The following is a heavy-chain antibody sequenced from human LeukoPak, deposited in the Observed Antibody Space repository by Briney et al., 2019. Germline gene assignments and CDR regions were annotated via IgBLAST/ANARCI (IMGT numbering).Heavy chain of an antibody. V-gene: IGHV3-15*01. CDR1: GFTFSNAW. D-gene: IGHD3-22*01. CDR2: IKSKTDGGTT. J-gene: IGHJ4*02. CDR3: TGEYYYDSSGYYYFDY. Sequence: GGSMRLSCAAYGFTFSNAWMSWVRQAPGKGLEWVGRIKSKTDGGTTDYAAPVKGRFTISRDDTKNTLYLQMNSLKTEDTAVYYCTGEYYYDSSGYYYFDYWGQGTLVTVSS.